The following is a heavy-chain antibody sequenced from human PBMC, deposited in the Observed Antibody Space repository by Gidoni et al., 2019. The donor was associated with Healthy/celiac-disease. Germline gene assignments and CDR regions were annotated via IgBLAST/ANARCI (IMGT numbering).Heavy chain of an antibody. J-gene: IGHJ3*02. V-gene: IGHV3-23*01. D-gene: IGHD2-15*01. CDR2: ISAGGGAT. CDR3: AKDRLTLDALDI. CDR1: GFIFSSYA. Sequence: EVQLLESGGGLAQPGESLRLSLAGSGFIFSSYAMSWVRQAPGKGVEWVSGISAGGGATYYGDSVKGRFTISRDNSKNTLSLQMNSLRAEDTAVYYCAKDRLTLDALDIWGQGTTVTVSS.